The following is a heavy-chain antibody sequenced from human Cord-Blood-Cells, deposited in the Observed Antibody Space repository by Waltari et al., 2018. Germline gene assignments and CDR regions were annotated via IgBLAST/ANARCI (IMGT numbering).Heavy chain of an antibody. D-gene: IGHD3-16*01. CDR3: ARVYYDYVYGMDV. CDR2: INHSGST. CDR1: GGSFSGYY. V-gene: IGHV4-34*01. J-gene: IGHJ6*02. Sequence: QVQLQQWGAGLLKPSETLSLTCAVYGGSFSGYYWSGIRQPPGKGLEWIGEINHSGSTNYNPSLKSRVTISVDTSKNQFSLKLSSVTAADTAVYYCARVYYDYVYGMDVWGQGTTVTVSS.